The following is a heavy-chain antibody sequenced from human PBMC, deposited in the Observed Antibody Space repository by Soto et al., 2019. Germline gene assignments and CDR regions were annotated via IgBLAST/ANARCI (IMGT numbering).Heavy chain of an antibody. CDR1: GGTFSSYT. CDR2: IIPILGIA. J-gene: IGHJ4*02. CDR3: ARDRGSCSGGSCQIGFDY. Sequence: QVQLVQSGAEVKKPGSSVKVSCKASGGTFSSYTISWVRRAPGQGLEWMGRIIPILGIANYAQKFQGRVTITADKSTSTAYMELSSLRSEDTAVYYCARDRGSCSGGSCQIGFDYWGQGTLVTVSS. D-gene: IGHD2-15*01. V-gene: IGHV1-69*08.